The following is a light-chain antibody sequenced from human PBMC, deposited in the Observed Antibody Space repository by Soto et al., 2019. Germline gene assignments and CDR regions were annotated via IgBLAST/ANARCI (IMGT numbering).Light chain of an antibody. J-gene: IGKJ1*01. CDR2: DAS. CDR1: QSVSSY. Sequence: EIVLTQSPATLSLSPGERATLSCRASQSVSSYLAWYQQKPGQAPRLLIYDASNRATGIPARFSGSGSGTEFTLTITSLQSEDFAVYYCQQYDYLWTFGQGTKVDIK. V-gene: IGKV3-11*01. CDR3: QQYDYLWT.